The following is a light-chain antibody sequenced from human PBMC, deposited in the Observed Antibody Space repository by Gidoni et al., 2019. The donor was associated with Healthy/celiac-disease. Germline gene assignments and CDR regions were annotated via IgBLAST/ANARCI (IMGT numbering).Light chain of an antibody. J-gene: IGKJ1*01. CDR2: LGS. Sequence: DIVMTQSPLALPVTPGEPASISCRSSQSLLHSNGYNYLDWYLQKPGQSPQLLIYLGSNRASGVPYRFSGSGSGTDFTLKISGVDAEDFGVYYCMQALQTSWTFGQGTKVEIK. CDR1: QSLLHSNGYNY. CDR3: MQALQTSWT. V-gene: IGKV2-28*01.